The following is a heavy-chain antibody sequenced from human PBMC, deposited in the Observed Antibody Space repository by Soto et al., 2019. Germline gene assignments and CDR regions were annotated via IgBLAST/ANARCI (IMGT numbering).Heavy chain of an antibody. CDR3: AKENGYSSSWFEFDY. J-gene: IGHJ4*02. D-gene: IGHD6-13*01. V-gene: IGHV3-23*01. Sequence: EVQLLESGGGLVQPGGSLRLSCAASGFTFSSYAMSWVRQAPGKGLEWVSAISGSGGSTYYADSVKGRFTISRDNSKNTPYRQMNSLRAEDTAVYYCAKENGYSSSWFEFDYWGQGTLVTVSS. CDR2: ISGSGGST. CDR1: GFTFSSYA.